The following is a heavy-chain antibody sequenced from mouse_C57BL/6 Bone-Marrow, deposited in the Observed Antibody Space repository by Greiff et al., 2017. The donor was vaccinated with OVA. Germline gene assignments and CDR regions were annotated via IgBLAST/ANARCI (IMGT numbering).Heavy chain of an antibody. CDR2: ISNGGGST. J-gene: IGHJ4*01. CDR3: ARRMATAHYYAMDY. CDR1: GFTFSDYY. D-gene: IGHD1-2*01. V-gene: IGHV5-12*01. Sequence: EVKVEESGGGLVQPGWSLKLSCAASGFTFSDYYMYWVRQTPEKRLEWVAYISNGGGSTYYPDTVKGRFTISRDNAKNTLYLQMSRLKSEDTAMYYCARRMATAHYYAMDYWGQGTSVTVSS.